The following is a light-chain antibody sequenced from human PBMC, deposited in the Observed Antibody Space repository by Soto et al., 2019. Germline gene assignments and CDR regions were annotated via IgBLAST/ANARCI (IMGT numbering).Light chain of an antibody. CDR2: HAS. CDR1: QSISNW. CDR3: QQYNSYS. Sequence: IQLTQSPSTLPASVGDRVTLTCRASQSISNWLAWYQQKPGTAPKLLIYHASILETAVPSRFSGNGSGAEFTLTISSLQPGDFATYYCQQYNSYSFGQGSRVEIK. V-gene: IGKV1-5*01. J-gene: IGKJ1*01.